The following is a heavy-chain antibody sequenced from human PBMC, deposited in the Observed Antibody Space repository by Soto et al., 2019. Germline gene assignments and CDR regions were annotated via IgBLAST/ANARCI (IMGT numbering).Heavy chain of an antibody. J-gene: IGHJ4*02. D-gene: IGHD3-22*01. V-gene: IGHV3-7*03. CDR3: ARDLSYYDSSGYLGWNY. CDR1: GFTFSSYW. CDR2: IKQDGSEK. Sequence: EVQLVESGGGLVQPGGSLRLSCAASGFTFSSYWMSWVRQAPGKGLEWVANIKQDGSEKYYVDSVKGRFTISRDNAKNSLYLQMNSLRAEDTAVYYCARDLSYYDSSGYLGWNYWGQGTLVTVSS.